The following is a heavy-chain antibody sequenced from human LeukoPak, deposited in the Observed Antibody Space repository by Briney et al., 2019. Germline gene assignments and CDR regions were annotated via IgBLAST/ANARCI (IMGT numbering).Heavy chain of an antibody. CDR1: GFTFSSYW. CDR2: IKQDGSEK. CDR3: ARDSGSSWENYWYFDL. D-gene: IGHD6-13*01. Sequence: GGSLRLSCAASGFTFSSYWMSWVRQAPGKGLEWVANIKQDGSEKYYVDSVKGRFTISRDNAKNSLYLQMNSLRAEDTAVYYCARDSGSSWENYWYFDLWGRGTLVTVPS. J-gene: IGHJ2*01. V-gene: IGHV3-7*01.